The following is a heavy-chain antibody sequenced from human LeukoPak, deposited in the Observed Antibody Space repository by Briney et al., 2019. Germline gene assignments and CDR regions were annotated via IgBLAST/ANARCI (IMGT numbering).Heavy chain of an antibody. Sequence: GGSLRLSCAASGFTFSSYSMNWVRQAPAKGLEWVSSITTSSYIYYADSVKGRFTISRDNAKNSLYLQMNSLRAEDTAVYYCARRAGNSSAYDYWGQGTLVTVSS. CDR1: GFTFSSYS. CDR2: ITTSSYI. D-gene: IGHD3-22*01. CDR3: ARRAGNSSAYDY. J-gene: IGHJ4*02. V-gene: IGHV3-21*01.